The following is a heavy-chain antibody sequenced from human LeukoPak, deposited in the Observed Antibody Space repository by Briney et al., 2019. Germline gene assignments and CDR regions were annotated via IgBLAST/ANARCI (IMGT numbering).Heavy chain of an antibody. CDR1: GGSISSSSYY. D-gene: IGHD3-16*01. Sequence: TSETLPLTCTVSGGSISSSSYYWGWIRQPPGKGLEWIGSIYYSGSTYYNPSLKSRATISVDTSKNQFSLRLSSVTAADTAVYYCARSDDYVWGSNDYWGQGTLVTVSS. V-gene: IGHV4-39*01. CDR2: IYYSGST. CDR3: ARSDDYVWGSNDY. J-gene: IGHJ4*02.